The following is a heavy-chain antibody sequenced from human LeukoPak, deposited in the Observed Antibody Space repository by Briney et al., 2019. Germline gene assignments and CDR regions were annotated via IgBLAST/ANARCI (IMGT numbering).Heavy chain of an antibody. J-gene: IGHJ4*02. D-gene: IGHD2-2*01. CDR2: ISGSGGST. CDR3: AKLREYQLLLYFDY. Sequence: AGGSLRLSCAASGFTFSSYAMSWVRQAPGKGLERVSAISGSGGSTYYADSVKGRFTISRDNSKNTLYLQMNSLRAEDTAVYYCAKLREYQLLLYFDYWGQGTLVTVSS. V-gene: IGHV3-23*01. CDR1: GFTFSSYA.